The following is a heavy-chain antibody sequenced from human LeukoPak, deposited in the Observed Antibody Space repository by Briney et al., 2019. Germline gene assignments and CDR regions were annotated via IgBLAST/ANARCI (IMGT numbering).Heavy chain of an antibody. V-gene: IGHV1-2*02. Sequence: ASVKVSCKASGYTFTGYYMHWVRQAPGQGLEWMGWINPNSGGTNYAQKFQGRVTMTRDTSISTAYMELSRLRSDDTAVYYCASYYYDSSGYSYDFDYWGQGTLVTVSS. J-gene: IGHJ4*02. CDR2: INPNSGGT. CDR1: GYTFTGYY. D-gene: IGHD3-22*01. CDR3: ASYYYDSSGYSYDFDY.